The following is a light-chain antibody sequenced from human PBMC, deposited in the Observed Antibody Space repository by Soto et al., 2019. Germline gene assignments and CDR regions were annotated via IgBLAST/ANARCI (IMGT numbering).Light chain of an antibody. J-gene: IGKJ5*01. CDR2: DAS. Sequence: DIQMTQSPSSVSASVGDRVTISCRASQAIGSAFVWYQQKPGKAPNFLIYDASRLQSGVPSRFSGGGSGTDFTLTISSLQPEDFATYFCQQDFSFPITFGQGSRLE. CDR3: QQDFSFPIT. CDR1: QAIGSA. V-gene: IGKV1-12*01.